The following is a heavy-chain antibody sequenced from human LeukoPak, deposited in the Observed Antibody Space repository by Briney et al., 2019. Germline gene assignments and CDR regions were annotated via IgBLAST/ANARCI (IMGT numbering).Heavy chain of an antibody. CDR1: GFTFSNYW. D-gene: IGHD3-10*01. CDR3: ARDHRGPFDY. CDR2: LRQDGSQK. J-gene: IGHJ4*02. Sequence: GGSLRLSCAASGFTFSNYWMSWVRQAPGKGLEWAANLRQDGSQKYYVDSVKGRFTISRDNDKNSVYLQMNSVRAEDTAVYYCARDHRGPFDYWGQGTLVTVPS. V-gene: IGHV3-7*01.